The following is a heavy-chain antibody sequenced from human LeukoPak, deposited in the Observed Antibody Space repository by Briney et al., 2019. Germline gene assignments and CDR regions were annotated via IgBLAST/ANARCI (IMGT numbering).Heavy chain of an antibody. CDR2: IYSGGST. CDR1: GFTVSSNY. D-gene: IGHD6-13*01. Sequence: PGRSLRLSCAASGFTVSSNYMSWVRQAPGKGLEWVSVIYSGGSTYYADSVKGRFTISRDNSKNTLYLQMNSLRAEDTAVYYCARHPYSSSWSPTYYFDYWGQGTLVTVSS. J-gene: IGHJ4*02. V-gene: IGHV3-66*04. CDR3: ARHPYSSSWSPTYYFDY.